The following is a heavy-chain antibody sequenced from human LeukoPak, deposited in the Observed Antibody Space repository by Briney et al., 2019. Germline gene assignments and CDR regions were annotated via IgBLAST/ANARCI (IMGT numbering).Heavy chain of an antibody. CDR2: MNPNSGNT. CDR3: ARAGSKPAARRAWGYMDV. J-gene: IGHJ6*03. CDR1: GYTFTSYD. Sequence: GASAKVSCKASGYTFTSYDINWVRQATGQGLEWMGWMNPNSGNTGYAQKFQGRVTMTRNTSISTAYMELSSLRSEDTAVYYCARAGSKPAARRAWGYMDVWGKGTTVTVSS. V-gene: IGHV1-8*01. D-gene: IGHD2-2*01.